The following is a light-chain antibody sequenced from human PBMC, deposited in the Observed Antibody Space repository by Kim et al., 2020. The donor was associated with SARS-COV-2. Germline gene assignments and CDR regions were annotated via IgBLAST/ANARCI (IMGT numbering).Light chain of an antibody. CDR2: EDT. CDR3: QAWDSSTAV. J-gene: IGLJ1*01. CDR1: KLGNKY. Sequence: SYELTQPPSVSVFPGQTASISCSGDKLGNKYAYWYQQKPGQSPVVVIYEDTKRPSGIPERFSGSNSGNTATLTISGTQAMDEADYYCQAWDSSTAVFGPG. V-gene: IGLV3-1*01.